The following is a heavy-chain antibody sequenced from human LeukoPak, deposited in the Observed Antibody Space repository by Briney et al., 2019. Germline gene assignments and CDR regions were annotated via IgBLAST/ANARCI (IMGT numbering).Heavy chain of an antibody. CDR3: AREVMVRGVIITLGNWFDP. CDR2: IYTRGST. J-gene: IGHJ5*02. Sequence: PSETLSLTCTVSGGSISSYYWSWIRQPAGKGLEWIGRIYTRGSTNYNPSLKCRVTMSVDTSKNQFYLKLSSVTAADTAVYYCAREVMVRGVIITLGNWFDPWGQGTLVTVSS. CDR1: GGSISSYY. D-gene: IGHD3-10*01. V-gene: IGHV4-4*07.